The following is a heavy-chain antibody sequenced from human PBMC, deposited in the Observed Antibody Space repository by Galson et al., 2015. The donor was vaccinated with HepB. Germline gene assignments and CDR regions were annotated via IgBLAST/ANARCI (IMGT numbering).Heavy chain of an antibody. V-gene: IGHV4-59*01. CDR3: AGTCGGGSCYVTDAFDI. D-gene: IGHD2-15*01. CDR1: GGSISSYY. J-gene: IGHJ3*02. Sequence: TLSLTCTVSGGSISSYYWSWIRQPPGKGLEWIGYIYYSGSTNYNPSLKSRVTISVDTSTNQFSLNLSSVTAADTAVYYCAGTCGGGSCYVTDAFDIWGQGTMVTVSS. CDR2: IYYSGST.